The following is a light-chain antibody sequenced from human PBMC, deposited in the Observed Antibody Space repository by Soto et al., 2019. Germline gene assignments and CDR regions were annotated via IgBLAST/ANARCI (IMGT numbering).Light chain of an antibody. CDR2: EVS. Sequence: QSALTQPASVSGSPGQSITISCTGTSSDVGGYNYVSWYQQHPGKAPKLMIYEVSNRPSGVSNRFSGSKSGNTASLTISGLQAEDEDDYYCSSDTSSSTPFGTGTKVTVL. J-gene: IGLJ1*01. V-gene: IGLV2-14*01. CDR3: SSDTSSSTP. CDR1: SSDVGGYNY.